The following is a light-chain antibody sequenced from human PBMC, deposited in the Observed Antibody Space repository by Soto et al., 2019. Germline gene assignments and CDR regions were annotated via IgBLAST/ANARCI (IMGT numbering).Light chain of an antibody. CDR2: KAS. J-gene: IGKJ1*01. CDR1: QSISSW. CDR3: QQYNSYWT. V-gene: IGKV1-5*03. Sequence: DIQMTQSPSTLSASVGDRVTITCRASQSISSWLAWYQQKPGKAPKLLIYKASSLESGVPSRFSGSGSGTEFTLNISSLQPADFATYYCQQYNSYWTLGQGTKVE.